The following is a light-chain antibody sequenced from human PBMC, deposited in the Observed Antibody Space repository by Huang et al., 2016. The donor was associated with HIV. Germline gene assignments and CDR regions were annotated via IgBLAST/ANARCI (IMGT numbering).Light chain of an antibody. J-gene: IGKJ4*01. CDR1: QSVSRY. CDR3: QQRSNWPPLT. Sequence: EIVLTQSPATLSLSPGERATLSCRASQSVSRYLAWYQQKPGQAPRLLFCDASNRATSIPARFSGTGSETDFTLTISSLEAEDSAVYYCQQRSNWPPLTFGGGTKVEIK. CDR2: DAS. V-gene: IGKV3-11*01.